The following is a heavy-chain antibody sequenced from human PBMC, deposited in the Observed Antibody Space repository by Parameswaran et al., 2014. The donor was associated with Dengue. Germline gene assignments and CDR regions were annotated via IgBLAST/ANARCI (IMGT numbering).Heavy chain of an antibody. V-gene: IGHV4-59*01. D-gene: IGHD2-2*01. Sequence: RWIRQPPGKGLEWIGYIYYSGSTNYNPSLKSRVTISVDTSKNQFSLKLSSVTAADTAVYYCARMTDCSSTSCYELDPWGQGTPGHRLL. J-gene: IGHJ5*02. CDR3: ARMTDCSSTSCYELDP. CDR2: IYYSGST.